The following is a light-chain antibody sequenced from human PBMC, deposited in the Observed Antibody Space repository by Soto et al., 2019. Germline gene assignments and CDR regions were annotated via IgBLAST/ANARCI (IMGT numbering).Light chain of an antibody. J-gene: IGLJ1*01. CDR1: SSDVGGYNY. V-gene: IGLV2-11*01. CDR2: DVS. Sequence: QSALTQPRSVSRSPGQSVTISCTGTSSDVGGYNYVSWYQQYPGKAPKLMIYDVSKRPSGVPDRFSSSKPGNTASLTISGLQAEDEADYYCCSYAGSYIYVFGTGTKVTVL. CDR3: CSYAGSYIYV.